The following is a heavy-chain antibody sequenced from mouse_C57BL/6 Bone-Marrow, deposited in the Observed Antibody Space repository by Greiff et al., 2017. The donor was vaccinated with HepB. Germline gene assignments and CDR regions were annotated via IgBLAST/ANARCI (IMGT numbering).Heavy chain of an antibody. CDR2: INPNNGGT. Sequence: EVQLQQSGPELVKPGASVKISCKASGYTFTDYYMNWVKQSHGKSLEWIGDINPNNGGTSYNQKFKGKATLTVDKSSSTAYMELRSLTSEDSAVYYCARSLLLRYFAWFAYWGQGTLVTVSA. V-gene: IGHV1-26*01. CDR3: ARSLLLRYFAWFAY. J-gene: IGHJ3*01. CDR1: GYTFTDYY. D-gene: IGHD1-1*01.